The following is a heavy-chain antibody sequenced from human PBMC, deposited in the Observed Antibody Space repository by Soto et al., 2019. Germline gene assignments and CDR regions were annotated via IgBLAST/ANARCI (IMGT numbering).Heavy chain of an antibody. CDR3: ARGKGTGTTPNYYYYYMDV. D-gene: IGHD1-7*01. CDR1: GYTFTGYY. V-gene: IGHV1-2*04. Sequence: ASVKVSCKASGYTFTGYYMHWVRQAPGQGLEWMGWINPNSGGTNYAQKFQGWVTMTRDTSISTAYMELSRLRSDDTAVYYCARGKGTGTTPNYYYYYMDVWGKGTTVTSP. J-gene: IGHJ6*03. CDR2: INPNSGGT.